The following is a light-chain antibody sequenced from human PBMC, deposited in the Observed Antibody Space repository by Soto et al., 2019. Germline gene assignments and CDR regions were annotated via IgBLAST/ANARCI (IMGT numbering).Light chain of an antibody. CDR2: GAS. CDR1: QSVSSSY. J-gene: IGKJ3*01. CDR3: QHDGSSPLFN. V-gene: IGKV3-20*01. Sequence: EIVLTQSPGTLSLSPGERATLSCRASQSVSSSYLAWYQQKPGQAPRLLIYGASGRATGIPDRFSGSGSGTDFNLTISRLEPEDVAVYYCQHDGSSPLFNFGPGSKVDSK.